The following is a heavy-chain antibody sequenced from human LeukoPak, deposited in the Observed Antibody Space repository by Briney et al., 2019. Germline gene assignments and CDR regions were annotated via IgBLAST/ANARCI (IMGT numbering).Heavy chain of an antibody. Sequence: ASETLSLTCTVSGGSISSSSYYWGWIRQPPGKGLEWIGSIYYSGSTYYNPSLKSRVTISVDTSKNQLSLKLSSMTAADTAVYYCARQWLVSPLFDYWGQGTLVTVSS. V-gene: IGHV4-39*01. CDR3: ARQWLVSPLFDY. CDR1: GGSISSSSYY. CDR2: IYYSGST. J-gene: IGHJ4*02. D-gene: IGHD6-19*01.